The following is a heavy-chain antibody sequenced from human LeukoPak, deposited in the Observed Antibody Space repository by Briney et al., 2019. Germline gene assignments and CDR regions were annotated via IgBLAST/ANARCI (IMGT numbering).Heavy chain of an antibody. Sequence: TSETLSLTCTVSGGSMRSYYWSWIRQPAGKGLGWIGRIYTSGTTNYNPSLKSRVTMSVDTSKNQFSLKLSSVTAADTAVYYCASERLTIFGVVIDYWGQGTLVTVSS. CDR2: IYTSGTT. V-gene: IGHV4-4*07. CDR1: GGSMRSYY. D-gene: IGHD3-3*01. CDR3: ASERLTIFGVVIDY. J-gene: IGHJ4*02.